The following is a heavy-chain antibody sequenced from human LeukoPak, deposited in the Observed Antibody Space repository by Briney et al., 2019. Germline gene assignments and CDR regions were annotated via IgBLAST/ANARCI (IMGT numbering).Heavy chain of an antibody. D-gene: IGHD6-13*01. J-gene: IGHJ5*02. V-gene: IGHV4-4*02. CDR3: ARGPGIAAVGWFDP. CDR2: IYHSGST. CDR1: GGSISSNNW. Sequence: SGTLSLTCAVSGGSISSNNWWGWVRQPPGKGLEWIGYIYHSGSTYYNPSLKSRVTISVDRSKNQFSLKLSSVTAADTAVYYCARGPGIAAVGWFDPWGQGTLVTVSS.